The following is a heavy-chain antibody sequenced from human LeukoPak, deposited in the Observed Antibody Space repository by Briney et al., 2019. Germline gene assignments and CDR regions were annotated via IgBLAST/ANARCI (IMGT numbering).Heavy chain of an antibody. CDR2: ISANNGNTKYNT. Sequence: ASVKVSCKASGYTFTSYGISWVRQAPGQGLEWMGWISANNGNTKYNTKYAQNLQGRVAMTTDISTSTAYMELRTLRSDDTAVYYCARDRDRSGSQSYWGQGTLVTVSS. CDR1: GYTFTSYG. D-gene: IGHD1-26*01. CDR3: ARDRDRSGSQSY. J-gene: IGHJ4*02. V-gene: IGHV1-18*01.